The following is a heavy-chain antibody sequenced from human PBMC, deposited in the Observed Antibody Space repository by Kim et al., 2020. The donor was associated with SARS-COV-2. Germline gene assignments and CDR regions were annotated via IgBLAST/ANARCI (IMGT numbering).Heavy chain of an antibody. Sequence: ASVKVSCKASGYTFTKYAIHWVRQAPGQGLEWMGWVKPDNGVTQVSQKFKGRVTFDSDTSASTAYMVLSSLTSGDTALYYCASDGYGYGLGYYFDYWGQGTLVTVSS. V-gene: IGHV1-3*01. CDR1: GYTFTKYA. CDR2: VKPDNGVT. CDR3: ASDGYGYGLGYYFDY. J-gene: IGHJ4*02. D-gene: IGHD5-18*01.